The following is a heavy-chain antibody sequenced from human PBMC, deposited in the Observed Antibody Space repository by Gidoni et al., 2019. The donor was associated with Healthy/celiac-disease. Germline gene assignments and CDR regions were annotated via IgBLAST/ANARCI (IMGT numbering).Heavy chain of an antibody. J-gene: IGHJ4*02. CDR3: ARRRVRGVDY. CDR2: INHSGST. Sequence: QVQLQQWGAGLLKPSETLSLTCAVYGGSFSGYYWSWIRHPPGKGLEWIGEINHSGSTNYNPSLKSRVTISVDTSKNQFSLKLSSVTAADTAVYYCARRRVRGVDYWGQGTLVTVSS. D-gene: IGHD1-26*01. CDR1: GGSFSGYY. V-gene: IGHV4-34*01.